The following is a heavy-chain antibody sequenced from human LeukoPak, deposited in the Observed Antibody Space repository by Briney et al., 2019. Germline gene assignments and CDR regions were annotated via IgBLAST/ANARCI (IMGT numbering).Heavy chain of an antibody. CDR2: INPNTGGT. CDR1: GYTFINYF. J-gene: IGHJ4*02. D-gene: IGHD4-17*01. Sequence: ASVKVSCKASGYTFINYFLHWVRQATGQGLEWMGRINPNTGGTNYARKFQGRIIMTRDTSINTAYMELTRLRSDDTAVYYCARKGDYEVDFDYWGQGTLVTVSS. CDR3: ARKGDYEVDFDY. V-gene: IGHV1-2*06.